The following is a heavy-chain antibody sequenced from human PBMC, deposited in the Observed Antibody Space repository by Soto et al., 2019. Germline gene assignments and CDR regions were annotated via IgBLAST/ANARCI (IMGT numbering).Heavy chain of an antibody. Sequence: SETLCLTCTVSGGSISSYYWSWIRQPAGKGLEWIGRIYTRGSTSYSPSLKSRVTLSVDTSKKQFSQKLSSVTAADTAVYYCGREHRDPITGTRRGSIHYNWFDP. CDR2: IYTRGST. J-gene: IGHJ5*02. D-gene: IGHD1-7*01. CDR1: GGSISSYY. V-gene: IGHV4-4*07. CDR3: GREHRDPITGTRRGSIHYNWFDP.